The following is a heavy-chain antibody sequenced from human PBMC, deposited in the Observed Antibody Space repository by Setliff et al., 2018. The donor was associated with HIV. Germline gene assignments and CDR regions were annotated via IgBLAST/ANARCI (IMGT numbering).Heavy chain of an antibody. D-gene: IGHD2-8*01. CDR2: IIPNRGAT. CDR3: ATKVYCTNGVCLDAFDV. J-gene: IGHJ3*01. Sequence: ASVKVSCKAPGYTFTGYYMHWVRQAPGQGLEWMGRIIPNRGATNYAQKFQGRVTMTRDRSISTAHMELSRLRSDDTAVYYCATKVYCTNGVCLDAFDVWGQGTMVTVSS. V-gene: IGHV1-2*06. CDR1: GYTFTGYY.